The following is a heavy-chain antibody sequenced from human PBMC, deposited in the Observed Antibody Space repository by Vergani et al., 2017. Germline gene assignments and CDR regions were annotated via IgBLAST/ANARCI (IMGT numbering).Heavy chain of an antibody. CDR3: ARDFRLLYNRFDP. CDR1: GFTFNQYG. V-gene: IGHV3-33*01. D-gene: IGHD1-14*01. J-gene: IGHJ5*02. Sequence: QVQLVESGGGVVQPGRSLRLSCAASGFTFNQYGMHWVRQAPGKGLEWVAVTWYDGNNKQYADSVKGRFTISRDNPKSTMYLQMNSLRDEDTGVYYCARDFRLLYNRFDPWGQGTLVTVSS. CDR2: TWYDGNNK.